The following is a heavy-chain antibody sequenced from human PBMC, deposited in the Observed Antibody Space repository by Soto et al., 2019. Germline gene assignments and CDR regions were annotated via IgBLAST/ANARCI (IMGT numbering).Heavy chain of an antibody. CDR3: ARGGSCYPYYYGMDV. Sequence: SGPTLVNPTQTLTLTCTFSGFSLSTSGMCVGWIRQPPGKALEWLALIDWDDDKYYSTSLKTRLTISKDTSKNQVVLTMTNMDPVDTATYYCARGGSCYPYYYGMDVWGQGTTVTVSS. D-gene: IGHD2-15*01. CDR1: GFSLSTSGMC. CDR2: IDWDDDK. V-gene: IGHV2-70*01. J-gene: IGHJ6*02.